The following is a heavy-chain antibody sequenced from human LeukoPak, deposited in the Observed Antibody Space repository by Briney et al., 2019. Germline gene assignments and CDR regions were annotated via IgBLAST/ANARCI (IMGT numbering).Heavy chain of an antibody. CDR3: ARDLRTTVTKLFWGEVF. J-gene: IGHJ4*02. D-gene: IGHD4-17*01. V-gene: IGHV3-21*01. CDR2: ISSSSSYI. Sequence: PGGSLRLSCAASGFTFSSYAMSWVRQAPGKGLEWVSSISSSSSYIYYADSVKGRFTISRDNAKNSLYLQMNSLRAEDTAVYYCARDLRTTVTKLFWGEVFWGQGTLVTVSS. CDR1: GFTFSSYA.